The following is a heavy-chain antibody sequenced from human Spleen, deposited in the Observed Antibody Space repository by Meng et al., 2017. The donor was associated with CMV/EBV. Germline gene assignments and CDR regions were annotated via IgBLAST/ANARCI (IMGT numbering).Heavy chain of an antibody. CDR3: VRMTGRRFEY. CDR2: TYYTSYWHT. D-gene: IGHD3-9*01. Sequence: SQTLSLTCVASGDIVSRHGVAWDWIRQSPSRGLEWLGRTYYTSYWHTDYAISMQGRITINADTSKNLVSLQLNSVTPEDTAVYYCVRMTGRRFEYWGQGTLVTVSS. CDR1: GDIVSRHGVA. V-gene: IGHV6-1*01. J-gene: IGHJ4*02.